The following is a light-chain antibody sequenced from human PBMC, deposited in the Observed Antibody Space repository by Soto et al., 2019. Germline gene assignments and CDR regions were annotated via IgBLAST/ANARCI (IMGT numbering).Light chain of an antibody. V-gene: IGKV1-17*03. CDR3: LQYNSNPFL. CDR2: GAS. CDR1: QGISNS. J-gene: IGKJ4*01. Sequence: DIQMTQSPSAMSASLGDRVTITCRASQGISNSLAWFQQKPGRVPKRLIYGASTLQSWAPSRFSGSASGAAFTLTISSLQPEDFATYYCLQYNSNPFLFGGGTKV.